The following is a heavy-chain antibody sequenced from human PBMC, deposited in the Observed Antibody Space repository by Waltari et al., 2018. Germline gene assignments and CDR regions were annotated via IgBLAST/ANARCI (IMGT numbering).Heavy chain of an antibody. CDR1: GYTFTSYA. V-gene: IGHV1-3*01. D-gene: IGHD2-2*01. Sequence: QVQLVQSGAEVKKPGASVKVSCKASGYTFTSYAMHWVRQAPGQRLEWMGWINAGNGNTKYSQKFQGRVTITRDTSASTAYMELNSLRAEDTAVYYCAKDGCSSTSCYGVDYWGQGTLVTVSS. CDR2: INAGNGNT. CDR3: AKDGCSSTSCYGVDY. J-gene: IGHJ4*02.